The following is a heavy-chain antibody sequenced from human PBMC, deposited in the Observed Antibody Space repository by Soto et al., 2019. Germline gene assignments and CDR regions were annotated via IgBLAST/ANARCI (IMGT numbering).Heavy chain of an antibody. Sequence: VSLRLSCAASGITLSSYAMSWVRQAPGKGPEWVSGISASGGSTSYADSVKGRFTISRDNSKNTLYLQMNSLRADDTAVYHCAKGQNSGTYRFYFDYWGQGALVTVSS. CDR1: GITLSSYA. V-gene: IGHV3-23*01. D-gene: IGHD1-26*01. CDR3: AKGQNSGTYRFYFDY. J-gene: IGHJ4*02. CDR2: ISASGGST.